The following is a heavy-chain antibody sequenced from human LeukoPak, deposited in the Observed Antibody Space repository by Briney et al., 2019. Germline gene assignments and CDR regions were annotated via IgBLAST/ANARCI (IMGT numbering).Heavy chain of an antibody. CDR2: ISGSGDST. J-gene: IGHJ4*02. D-gene: IGHD3-22*01. V-gene: IGHV3-23*01. CDR3: ARDRGRYYDSRGFYWGYYFDS. CDR1: GFTFSTYA. Sequence: GGSLRLSCAASGFTFSTYAVTWVRQAPVKGLEWVSTISGSGDSTYYADSVKGRFTISRDNSKDTLYLQMSSVRVDDTAVYYCARDRGRYYDSRGFYWGYYFDSWGQGILVTVST.